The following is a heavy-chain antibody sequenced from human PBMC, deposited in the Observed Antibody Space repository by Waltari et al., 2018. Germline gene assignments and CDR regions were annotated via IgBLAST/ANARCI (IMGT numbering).Heavy chain of an antibody. Sequence: QVQLVQSGAEVKKPGASVKVSCKASGYTFTGYYMHWVRQAPEQGLEWMGLINTNSGGKNYEQKFQGRRKMNRDTYISTAYMELSRLRSDDTAVYYCARESLVEMANFFDYWGQGTLVTV. CDR1: GYTFTGYY. CDR3: ARESLVEMANFFDY. CDR2: INTNSGGK. J-gene: IGHJ4*02. D-gene: IGHD5-12*01. V-gene: IGHV1-2*02.